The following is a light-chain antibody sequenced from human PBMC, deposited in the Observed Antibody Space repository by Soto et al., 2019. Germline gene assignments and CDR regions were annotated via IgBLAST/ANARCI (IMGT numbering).Light chain of an antibody. CDR2: AVN. CDR1: SSDVGDYNY. V-gene: IGLV2-11*01. CDR3: CSYAGSYTWV. Sequence: QSALTQPRSVSGSPGQSVTISCTGTSSDVGDYNYVSWYQQHPGKAPKLLIYAVNMRPSGVPDRFYGSKSGNTASLTISGLQAEDEADYSCCSYAGSYTWVFGGGTKLTVL. J-gene: IGLJ3*02.